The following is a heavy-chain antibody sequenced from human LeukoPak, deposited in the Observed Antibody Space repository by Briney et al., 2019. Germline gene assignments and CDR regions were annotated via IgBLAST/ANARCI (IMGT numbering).Heavy chain of an antibody. Sequence: PGGSLRLSCAASGFTVSSNYMSWVRQAPGKGLEWVSVIYSGGSTYYADSVKGRFTISRDNSKNTLYLQMNSLRAEDTAVYYCARGGSGSYFLFDYWGQGTLVTVSS. V-gene: IGHV3-53*01. CDR1: GFTVSSNY. D-gene: IGHD3-10*01. CDR3: ARGGSGSYFLFDY. CDR2: IYSGGST. J-gene: IGHJ4*02.